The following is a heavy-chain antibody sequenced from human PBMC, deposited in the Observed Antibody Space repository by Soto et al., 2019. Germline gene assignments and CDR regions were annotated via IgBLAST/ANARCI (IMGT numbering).Heavy chain of an antibody. CDR3: AREYSNYYYYYGMDV. CDR1: GYTFTNYD. J-gene: IGHJ6*02. V-gene: IGHV1-8*02. CDR2: MNPNSGNT. Sequence: ASVKVSCKASGYTFTNYDINWVRQAPGQGLEWMGWMNPNSGNTGYAQKFQGRVTMTRNTSISTAYMELSSLRSEDTAVYYCAREYSNYYYYYGMDVWGQGTTVTVSS. D-gene: IGHD4-4*01.